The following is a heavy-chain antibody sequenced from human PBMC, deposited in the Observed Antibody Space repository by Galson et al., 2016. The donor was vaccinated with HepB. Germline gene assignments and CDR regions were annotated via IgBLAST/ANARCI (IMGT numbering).Heavy chain of an antibody. D-gene: IGHD1-1*01. CDR2: SNAFSHNT. CDR1: YYIFSSYG. CDR3: ARHSGHDAFDI. J-gene: IGHJ3*02. Sequence: SVKVSCKASYYIFSSYGISWVRQASGQGLEWLGWSNAFSHNTGYAQKFQGRVSMTADTSTSTAYMELWDLKSDDTAVYYCARHSGHDAFDIWGQGTMVTVSS. V-gene: IGHV1-18*04.